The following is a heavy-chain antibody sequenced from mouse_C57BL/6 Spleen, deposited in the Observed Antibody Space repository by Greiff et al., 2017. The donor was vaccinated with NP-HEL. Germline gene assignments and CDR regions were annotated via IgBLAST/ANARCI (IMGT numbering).Heavy chain of an antibody. Sequence: QVQLKQPGAELVKPGASVKLSCKASGYTFTSYWMHWVKQRPGQGLEWIGMIHPNSGSTNYNEKFKSKATLTVDKSSSTAYMQLSSLTSEDSAVYYCARDKGELPYYYAMDYWGQGTSVTVSS. CDR3: ARDKGELPYYYAMDY. CDR2: IHPNSGST. CDR1: GYTFTSYW. J-gene: IGHJ4*01. V-gene: IGHV1-64*01. D-gene: IGHD5-5*01.